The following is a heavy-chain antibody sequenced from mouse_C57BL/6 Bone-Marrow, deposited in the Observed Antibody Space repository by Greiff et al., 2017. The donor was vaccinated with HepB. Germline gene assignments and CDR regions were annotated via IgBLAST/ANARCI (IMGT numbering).Heavy chain of an antibody. Sequence: VQLQQSGTVLARPGASVKMSCKTSGYTFTSYWMHWVKQRPGQGLEWIGAIYPGNSNTSYNQKFKGKAKLTAVTSASTAYMALSSLTNEDSAVYYWSLYYYGSSRFDYWGQGTTLTVSS. CDR1: GYTFTSYW. D-gene: IGHD1-1*01. V-gene: IGHV1-5*01. CDR2: IYPGNSNT. J-gene: IGHJ2*01. CDR3: SLYYYGSSRFDY.